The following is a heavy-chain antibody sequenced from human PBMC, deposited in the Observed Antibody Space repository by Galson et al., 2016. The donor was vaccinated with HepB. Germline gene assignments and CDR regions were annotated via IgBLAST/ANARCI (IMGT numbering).Heavy chain of an antibody. D-gene: IGHD4-23*01. Sequence: SLRLSCAASGFSFSSYGMHWVRQPPGKGLEWVALVSSDETNKFYADSVKGRFTISRDNSKNMLYLQMHSLRTEDTALYYCASDHGGNPGSDYWGQGTLVTASS. CDR1: GFSFSSYG. CDR3: ASDHGGNPGSDY. V-gene: IGHV3-30*03. J-gene: IGHJ4*02. CDR2: VSSDETNK.